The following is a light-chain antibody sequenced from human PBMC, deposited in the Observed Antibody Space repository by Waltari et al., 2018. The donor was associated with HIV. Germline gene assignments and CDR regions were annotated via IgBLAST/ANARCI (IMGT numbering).Light chain of an antibody. J-gene: IGLJ2*01. Sequence: QSALTQPASVSVAPGQSITISCTGTSRDVGGYRYVSRYQQHPGKAPKLMIFDVSNRPSGVSNRFSGSKSGNTASLTISGLQAEDEAHYFCSSYSSSTALVVFGGGTKVTVL. CDR2: DVS. V-gene: IGLV2-14*03. CDR1: SRDVGGYRY. CDR3: SSYSSSTALVV.